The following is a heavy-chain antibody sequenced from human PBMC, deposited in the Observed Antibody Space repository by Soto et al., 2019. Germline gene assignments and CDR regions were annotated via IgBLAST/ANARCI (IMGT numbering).Heavy chain of an antibody. J-gene: IGHJ5*02. D-gene: IGHD3-3*01. V-gene: IGHV3-21*01. Sequence: GGSLRLSCAASGFTFSTYSMSWVRQAPGKGLEWVSSITSANSIYYADSVKGRFTISRDNAENSLSLQMNSLRAEDAAVYYCARENRFLQWFPLDPWGQGTLVTVSS. CDR2: ITSANSI. CDR1: GFTFSTYS. CDR3: ARENRFLQWFPLDP.